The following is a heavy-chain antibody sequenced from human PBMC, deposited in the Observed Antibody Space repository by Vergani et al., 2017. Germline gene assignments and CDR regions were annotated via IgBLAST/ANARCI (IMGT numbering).Heavy chain of an antibody. CDR2: INHSGST. Sequence: QVQLHESGPGLVKPSETLSLTCAVYGGSFSGYYWSWIRQPPGKGLEWIGEINHSGSTNYNPSLKSRVTISVDTSKNQFSLKLSSVTAADTAVYYCARYYYGSGSYSAQVRYYYGMDVWGQGTTVTVSS. V-gene: IGHV4-34*10. J-gene: IGHJ6*02. D-gene: IGHD3-10*01. CDR1: GGSFSGYY. CDR3: ARYYYGSGSYSAQVRYYYGMDV.